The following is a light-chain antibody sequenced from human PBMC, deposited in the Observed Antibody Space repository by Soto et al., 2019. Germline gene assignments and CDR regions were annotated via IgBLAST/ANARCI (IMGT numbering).Light chain of an antibody. CDR2: GAS. V-gene: IGKV3-15*01. CDR3: QQYNDWLT. CDR1: QSVSSN. J-gene: IGKJ4*01. Sequence: EIVMTQSPDTLSVSPGERATLSCRASQSVSSNLAWYQQKPGQAPRLLLYGASTRATGIPARFSGSGSGTEFTLTISRLQSEDFAVYYCQQYNDWLTFGGGTKVEIK.